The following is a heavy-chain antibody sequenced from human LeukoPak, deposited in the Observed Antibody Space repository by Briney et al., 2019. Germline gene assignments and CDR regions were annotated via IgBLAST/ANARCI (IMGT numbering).Heavy chain of an antibody. CDR2: IWYDGSNK. V-gene: IGHV3-33*08. Sequence: GGSLRLSCAASGFTFSSYAMSWVRQAPGKGLEWVAVIWYDGSNKYYADSVKGRFTISRDNSKNTLYLQMNSLRAEDTAVYYCARDAYDAFDIWGQGTMVTVSS. CDR3: ARDAYDAFDI. J-gene: IGHJ3*02. CDR1: GFTFSSYA.